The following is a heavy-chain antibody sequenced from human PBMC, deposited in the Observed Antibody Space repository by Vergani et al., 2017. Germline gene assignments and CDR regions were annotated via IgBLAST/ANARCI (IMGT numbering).Heavy chain of an antibody. CDR3: ARSGCGGDCYSLSYWYFDL. CDR1: GGTFSSYA. D-gene: IGHD2-21*02. Sequence: QVQLVQSGAEVKKPGSSVKVSCKASGGTFSSYAISWVRQAPGQGLEWMGGIIPIFGTANYAQKFQGRVTITADESTSTAYMELSSLRSEDTAVYYCARSGCGGDCYSLSYWYFDLWGRGTLVTVSS. CDR2: IIPIFGTA. V-gene: IGHV1-69*01. J-gene: IGHJ2*01.